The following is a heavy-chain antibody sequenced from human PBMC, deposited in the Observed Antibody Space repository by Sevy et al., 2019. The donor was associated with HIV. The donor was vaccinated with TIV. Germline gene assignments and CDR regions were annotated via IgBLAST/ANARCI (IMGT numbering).Heavy chain of an antibody. J-gene: IGHJ5*02. D-gene: IGHD2-15*01. CDR2: ISFDGNKR. CDR1: GFTFSSHG. V-gene: IGHV3-30*18. CDR3: AKGEGYCSGGSCNPGVS. Sequence: GGSLRLSCAASGFTFSSHGMHWVRRAPGKGLEWVGLISFDGNKRYYPDSVKGRFTISRDNSKNTLYLQMNGLRAEDTAAYYCAKGEGYCSGGSCNPGVSWGQGTLVTVSS.